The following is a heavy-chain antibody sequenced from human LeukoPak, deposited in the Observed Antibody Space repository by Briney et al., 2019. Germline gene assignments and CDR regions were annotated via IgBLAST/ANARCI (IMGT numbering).Heavy chain of an antibody. J-gene: IGHJ4*02. CDR2: FDPEDGET. V-gene: IGHV1-24*01. D-gene: IGHD3-9*01. CDR1: GYTLTELS. CDR3: ATVGPGYFDPFDY. Sequence: ASVKVSCKVSGYTLTELSMHWVRQAPGKGLEWMRGFDPEDGETIYAQKFQGRVTMTEDTSTDTAYMELSSLRSEDTAVYYCATVGPGYFDPFDYWGQGTLVTVSS.